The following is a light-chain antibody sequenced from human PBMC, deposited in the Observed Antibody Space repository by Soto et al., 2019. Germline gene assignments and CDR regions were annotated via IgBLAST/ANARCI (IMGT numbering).Light chain of an antibody. CDR3: QQYDRSPYT. Sequence: EIVLTQSPETLSLSPGERANLSCRASQIVNSNDLAWYQHKPGQAPRLLLYGASSRPGGIPDKFSGSGSGTDFTFTINRLEPEDFSMYYCQQYDRSPYTFGQGNKLAI. J-gene: IGKJ2*01. CDR2: GAS. CDR1: QIVNSND. V-gene: IGKV3-20*01.